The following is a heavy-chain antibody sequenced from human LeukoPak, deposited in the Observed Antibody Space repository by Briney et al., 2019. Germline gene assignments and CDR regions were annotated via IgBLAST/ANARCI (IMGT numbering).Heavy chain of an antibody. Sequence: GSLRLSCAASGFTFSSYWMHWVRQVPGKGLGWGSPIGTDGSRTTYADYVQGRFTISRDNAKNTLYLQMNSLRAEDTAVYYCARDKYGDNSNAFDIWGQGTLVTVSS. V-gene: IGHV3-74*01. CDR3: ARDKYGDNSNAFDI. D-gene: IGHD4-23*01. J-gene: IGHJ3*02. CDR1: GFTFSSYW. CDR2: IGTDGSRT.